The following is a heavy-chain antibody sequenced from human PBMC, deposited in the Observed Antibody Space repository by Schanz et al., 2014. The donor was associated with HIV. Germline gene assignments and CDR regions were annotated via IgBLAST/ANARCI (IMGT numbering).Heavy chain of an antibody. V-gene: IGHV3-30*03. J-gene: IGHJ3*02. CDR2: ISYDGTNE. CDR1: GFTFSSYG. Sequence: QVQLVESGGGVVQPGRSLRLSCAASGFTFSSYGMHWVRQAPGKGLEWVAVISYDGTNEYYADSVKGRFTVSRDNSKNTLYLQMNSLRAEDTAVYYCARDRVGSSASYVTFDIWGQGTMVTVSS. D-gene: IGHD3-16*01. CDR3: ARDRVGSSASYVTFDI.